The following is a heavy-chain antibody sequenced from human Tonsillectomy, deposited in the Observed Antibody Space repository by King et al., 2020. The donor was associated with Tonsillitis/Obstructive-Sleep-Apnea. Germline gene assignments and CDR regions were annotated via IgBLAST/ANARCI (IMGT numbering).Heavy chain of an antibody. Sequence: QLVQSGAEVKKPGDSLKISCKGSGYRFTSYWIGWVRQMPGTGLEWMGIIYPGDSDTKYSPSFQGQVTISADESIDTAYLQWSSLKTSDTAIYYCARLSCIGVVVAAPYACDIWSQGTTVTVSS. CDR2: IYPGDSDT. J-gene: IGHJ3*02. CDR3: ARLSCIGVVVAAPYACDI. V-gene: IGHV5-51*01. CDR1: GYRFTSYW. D-gene: IGHD2-15*01.